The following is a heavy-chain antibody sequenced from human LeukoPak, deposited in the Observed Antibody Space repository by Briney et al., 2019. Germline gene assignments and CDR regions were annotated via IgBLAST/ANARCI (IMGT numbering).Heavy chain of an antibody. V-gene: IGHV3-7*01. CDR3: ARDKIVRATYFDY. Sequence: GGSLRLSCAASGFTFSNYWMSWVRQAPGKGLEWVANIRQDGSEIYYVDSVKGRFTISRDNAKNSLFLQMNSLRAEDTAVYYCARDKIVRATYFDYWGQGTLATVSS. CDR2: IRQDGSEI. CDR1: GFTFSNYW. D-gene: IGHD1-26*01. J-gene: IGHJ4*02.